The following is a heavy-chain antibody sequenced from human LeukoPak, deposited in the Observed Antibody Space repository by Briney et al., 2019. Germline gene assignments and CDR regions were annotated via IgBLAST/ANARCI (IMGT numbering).Heavy chain of an antibody. Sequence: GGSLRLSCAASGFTFSSYWMSWVRQAPGKGLEWVANIKQDGSEKYYVDSVKGRFTISRDNAKNSLYLQMNSLRAEDTAVYYCARNAGYGYDRFDYWGQGTQVTVSS. CDR3: ARNAGYGYDRFDY. V-gene: IGHV3-7*01. J-gene: IGHJ4*02. D-gene: IGHD5-18*01. CDR1: GFTFSSYW. CDR2: IKQDGSEK.